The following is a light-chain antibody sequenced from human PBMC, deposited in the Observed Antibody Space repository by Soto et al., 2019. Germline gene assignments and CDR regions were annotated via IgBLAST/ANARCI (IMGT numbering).Light chain of an antibody. J-gene: IGKJ5*01. CDR2: GAS. CDR3: QQYNNWPPIT. Sequence: IVITQSPATLSVSTAERATLSCRASQGVSSNLAWYQQKPGQAPRLLIYGASTRATGIPARFSGSGSGTEFTLTISSLQSEDFAVYYCQQYNNWPPITFGQGTRLEIK. CDR1: QGVSSN. V-gene: IGKV3-15*01.